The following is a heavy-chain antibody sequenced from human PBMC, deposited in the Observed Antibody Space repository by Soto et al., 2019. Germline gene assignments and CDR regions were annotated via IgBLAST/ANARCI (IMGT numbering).Heavy chain of an antibody. D-gene: IGHD3-22*01. V-gene: IGHV1-18*04. Sequence: QVQLVQSGAEVKKPGASVKVSCKASGYTFTSYGISWVRQAPGQGLEWMGWISAYNGNTNYAQKLQGRVTMTTDTSTSTAYMELRSLRYDDTAVYYCARSTYYYDSSGYSNGMDVWGQGTTVTVSS. CDR2: ISAYNGNT. J-gene: IGHJ6*02. CDR1: GYTFTSYG. CDR3: ARSTYYYDSSGYSNGMDV.